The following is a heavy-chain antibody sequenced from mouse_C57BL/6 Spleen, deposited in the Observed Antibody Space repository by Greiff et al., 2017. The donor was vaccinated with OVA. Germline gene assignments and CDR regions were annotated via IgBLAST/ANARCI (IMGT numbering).Heavy chain of an antibody. J-gene: IGHJ3*01. CDR3: ARQNAWFAY. V-gene: IGHV5-6*01. Sequence: EVNLVESGGDLVKPGGSLKLSCAASGFTFSSYGMSWVRQTPDKRLEWVATISSGGSYTYYPDSVKGRFTISRDNAKNTLYLQMSSLKSEDTAMYYCARQNAWFAYWGQGTLVTVSA. CDR2: ISSGGSYT. CDR1: GFTFSSYG.